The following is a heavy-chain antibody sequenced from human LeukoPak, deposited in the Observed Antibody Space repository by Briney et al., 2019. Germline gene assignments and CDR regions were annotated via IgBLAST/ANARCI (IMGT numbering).Heavy chain of an antibody. D-gene: IGHD3-9*01. CDR1: GFTVSSNY. J-gene: IGHJ4*02. Sequence: GGSLRLSCAASGFTVSSNYMSWVRQAPGKGLEWVSVIYSGGSGSTYYADSVKGRFTISRDNSKNTLYLQMNSLRAEDTAVYYCAKGSVLRYFDWLYDYWGQGTLVTVSS. CDR2: IYSGGSGST. CDR3: AKGSVLRYFDWLYDY. V-gene: IGHV3-53*01.